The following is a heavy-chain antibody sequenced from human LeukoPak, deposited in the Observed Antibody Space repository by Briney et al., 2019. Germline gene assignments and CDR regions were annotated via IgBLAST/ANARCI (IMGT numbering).Heavy chain of an antibody. J-gene: IGHJ6*03. V-gene: IGHV4-59*01. D-gene: IGHD2-2*02. CDR3: ARSWAYTPGYYYYMDV. Sequence: SETLSLTCTVSGGSISSYYWSWIRQPPGKGLEWIGYIYYSGSTNYNPSLKSRVTISVDTSKNQFSLKLSSVTAAGTAVYYCARSWAYTPGYYYYMDVWGKGTTVTVSS. CDR2: IYYSGST. CDR1: GGSISSYY.